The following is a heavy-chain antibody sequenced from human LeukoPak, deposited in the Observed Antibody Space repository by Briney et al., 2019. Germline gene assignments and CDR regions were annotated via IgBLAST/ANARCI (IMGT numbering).Heavy chain of an antibody. V-gene: IGHV1-46*01. Sequence: ASVKVSCKASGYTFTSYYMHWVRQAPGQGLEWVGIINPSGGSTSYAQKFQGRVTMTRDMSTSTVYMELSSLRSEDTAVYYCARDEVVGSWFDPWGQGTLVTVSS. CDR1: GYTFTSYY. CDR3: ARDEVVGSWFDP. CDR2: INPSGGST. D-gene: IGHD3-22*01. J-gene: IGHJ5*02.